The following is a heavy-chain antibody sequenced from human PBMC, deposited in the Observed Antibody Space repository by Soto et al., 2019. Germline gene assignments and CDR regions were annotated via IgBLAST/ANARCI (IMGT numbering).Heavy chain of an antibody. CDR3: ARDSCSGGSCYWHYFDY. CDR2: ISSSSSYT. Sequence: PGGSLRLSCAASGFTFSDYYMSWIRQAPGKGLEWVSYISSSSSYTNYADSVKGRFTISRDNSKNTLYLQMNSLRAEDTAVYYCARDSCSGGSCYWHYFDYWGQGTLVTVSS. D-gene: IGHD2-15*01. J-gene: IGHJ4*02. V-gene: IGHV3-11*06. CDR1: GFTFSDYY.